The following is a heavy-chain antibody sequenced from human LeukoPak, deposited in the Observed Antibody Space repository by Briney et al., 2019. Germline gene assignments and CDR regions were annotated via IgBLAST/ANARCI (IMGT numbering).Heavy chain of an antibody. Sequence: ASVKVSCKASGYTFTTYYMHWVRQAPGQGLEWMGINNPSDGSTSYAQKFQDRVTMTRDTSTSTVYMELSSLRSEDTAVYYCAREGLDTSDYYGSRLDYWGPGTLVTVSS. CDR2: NNPSDGST. CDR3: AREGLDTSDYYGSRLDY. V-gene: IGHV1-46*01. D-gene: IGHD3-22*01. CDR1: GYTFTTYY. J-gene: IGHJ4*02.